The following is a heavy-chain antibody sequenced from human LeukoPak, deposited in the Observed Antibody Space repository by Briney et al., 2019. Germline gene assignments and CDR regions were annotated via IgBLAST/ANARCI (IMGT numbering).Heavy chain of an antibody. CDR3: ARGWYCSSTSCYKRGGFDY. J-gene: IGHJ4*02. CDR2: IYYSGST. Sequence: SETLSLTCTVSGGSISSGDYYWSWIRQPPGKGLEWIGYIYYSGSTYYNPSLKSRVTISVDTSKNQFPLKLSSVTAADTAVYYCARGWYCSSTSCYKRGGFDYWGQGTLVTVSS. D-gene: IGHD2-2*02. CDR1: GGSISSGDYY. V-gene: IGHV4-30-4*01.